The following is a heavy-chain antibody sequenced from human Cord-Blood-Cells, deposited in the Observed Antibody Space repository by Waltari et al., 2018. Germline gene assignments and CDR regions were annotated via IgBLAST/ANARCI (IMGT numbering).Heavy chain of an antibody. J-gene: IGHJ6*03. Sequence: KKPGSSVKVSCKASAGTFSSYAISWVRQGPGQGLEWMGRIIPILGIANYAQKFQGRVTITADKSTITADMELSSLRSEDTAVYYGATKDQLLADSGNYYYYYMDVWGKGTTVTVSS. CDR1: AGTFSSYA. CDR3: ATKDQLLADSGNYYYYYMDV. D-gene: IGHD2-2*01. V-gene: IGHV1-69*04. CDR2: IIPILGIA.